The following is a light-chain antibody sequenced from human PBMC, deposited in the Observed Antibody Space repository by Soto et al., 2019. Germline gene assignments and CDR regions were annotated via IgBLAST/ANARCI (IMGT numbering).Light chain of an antibody. J-gene: IGKJ1*01. V-gene: IGKV3-20*01. CDR1: QSVSSSY. Sequence: EIVLTQSPGTLSLSPGERATLSCRASQSVSSSYLAWYQQKPGQAPRLLIYGASSRASGVPDRFSGSGSGTDFTLTFSRLEPEDFAVYYCQQYGSSAWTFRQGTKVEI. CDR2: GAS. CDR3: QQYGSSAWT.